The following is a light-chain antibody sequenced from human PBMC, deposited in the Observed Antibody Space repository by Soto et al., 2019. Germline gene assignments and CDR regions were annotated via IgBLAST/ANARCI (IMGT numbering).Light chain of an antibody. V-gene: IGKV1-9*01. CDR2: TAS. Sequence: DIPLTQSPSFLSASVGDRVTITCRASQGINNYLAWYQQKPGKAPKLLIYTASTLQSGVPSRFSGSGSGTEFTLTISSLQPEDFATYYCQQLNNYPRKFGQWTKVEIK. CDR3: QQLNNYPRK. CDR1: QGINNY. J-gene: IGKJ1*01.